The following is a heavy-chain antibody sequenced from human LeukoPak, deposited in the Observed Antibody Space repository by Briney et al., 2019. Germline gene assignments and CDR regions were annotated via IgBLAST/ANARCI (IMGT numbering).Heavy chain of an antibody. Sequence: GGSLRLSCAASGFTFSSYSMNWVRQAPGKGLEWVSYISSSSSTIYYADSVKGRFTISRDNAKNSLYLQMNSLRAEDTAVYYCARDGYSSTHPNWFDPWGQGTLVTVSS. D-gene: IGHD2-2*01. CDR2: ISSSSSTI. CDR1: GFTFSSYS. CDR3: ARDGYSSTHPNWFDP. V-gene: IGHV3-48*04. J-gene: IGHJ5*02.